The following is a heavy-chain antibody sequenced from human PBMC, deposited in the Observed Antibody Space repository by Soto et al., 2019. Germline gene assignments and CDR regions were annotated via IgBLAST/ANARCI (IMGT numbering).Heavy chain of an antibody. Sequence: EVQLLESGGGLVQPGGSLRLSCAASGFTFSNYAMTWVRQAPGKGLQWVSTITSSGDDTYYADSVKGRFTISRDNSRNMLYLQMNSLRADDTAVCYCAKRLTGDSWGQGTLVTVSS. J-gene: IGHJ4*02. CDR2: ITSSGDDT. CDR1: GFTFSNYA. V-gene: IGHV3-23*01. CDR3: AKRLTGDS. D-gene: IGHD3-10*01.